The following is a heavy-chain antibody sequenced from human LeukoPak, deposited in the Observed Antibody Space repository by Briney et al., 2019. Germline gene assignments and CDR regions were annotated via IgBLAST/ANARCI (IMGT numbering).Heavy chain of an antibody. D-gene: IGHD1-26*01. Sequence: PGGSLRLSCSASGLTFSSYSMDWVRQAPGKGPEYVSGINNNGGATQYVDSVKGRFTISRDNSKNTVYLQMSSLRPEDTAVYYCVKAKVGATFDSWGQGTLVTVSS. CDR2: INNNGGAT. V-gene: IGHV3-64D*06. CDR3: VKAKVGATFDS. J-gene: IGHJ4*02. CDR1: GLTFSSYS.